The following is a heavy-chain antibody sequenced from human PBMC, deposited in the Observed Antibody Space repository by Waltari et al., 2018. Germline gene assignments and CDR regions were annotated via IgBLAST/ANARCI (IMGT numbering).Heavy chain of an antibody. CDR1: GYSLSSGYY. Sequence: QVQLQESGPGLVQPSETLSLPCAVSGYSLSSGYYWGWVRQPPGKGLEWIGTIYHSGRTFYNPSLKSRVTLSVDTSKNQFSLKLSSVTAADTAVYYCTREEGGATDYWGQGTLVTVSS. CDR2: IYHSGRT. CDR3: TREEGGATDY. D-gene: IGHD1-26*01. J-gene: IGHJ4*02. V-gene: IGHV4-38-2*02.